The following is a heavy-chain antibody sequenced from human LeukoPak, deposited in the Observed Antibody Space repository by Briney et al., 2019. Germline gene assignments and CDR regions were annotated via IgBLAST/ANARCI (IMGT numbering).Heavy chain of an antibody. D-gene: IGHD2-8*01. J-gene: IGHJ4*02. Sequence: PGGSLRLSCAASGFTFSGYVMTWVRQPPGKGLQWVADISGSGGSTYYADSVKGRFSISRDNAKNSLYLQMNSLRAEDTAVYYCARDSPWLYDYWGQGTLVTVSS. CDR1: GFTFSGYV. CDR3: ARDSPWLYDY. V-gene: IGHV3-23*01. CDR2: ISGSGGST.